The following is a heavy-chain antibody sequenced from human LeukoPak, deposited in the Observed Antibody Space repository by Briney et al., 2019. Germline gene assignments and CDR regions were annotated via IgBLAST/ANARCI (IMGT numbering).Heavy chain of an antibody. CDR2: ISGSGGST. J-gene: IGHJ4*02. CDR1: GFTFSSYG. Sequence: PGGSLRLSCAASGFTFSSYGMSWVRQAPGKGLEWVSAISGSGGSTYYADSVKGRFTISRDNSKNTIYLQMDSLRTDGTSVYYCARPHSDYGGIDYWGQGTLVTVSS. CDR3: ARPHSDYGGIDY. D-gene: IGHD4-17*01. V-gene: IGHV3-23*01.